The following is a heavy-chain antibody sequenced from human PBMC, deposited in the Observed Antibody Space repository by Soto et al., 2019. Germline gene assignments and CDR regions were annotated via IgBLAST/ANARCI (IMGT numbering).Heavy chain of an antibody. J-gene: IGHJ4*02. CDR1: GFTFSSYA. Sequence: PGGSLILSCAASGFTFSSYAMHWVRQAPGKGLEWVAVISYDGSNKYYADSVKGRFTISRDNSKNTLYLQMNSLRAEDTAVYYCARSPNYGDYVWAFDYWGQGTLVTVSS. V-gene: IGHV3-30-3*01. CDR2: ISYDGSNK. D-gene: IGHD4-17*01. CDR3: ARSPNYGDYVWAFDY.